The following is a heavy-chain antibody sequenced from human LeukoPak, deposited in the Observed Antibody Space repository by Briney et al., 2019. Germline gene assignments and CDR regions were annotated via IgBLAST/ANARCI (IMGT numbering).Heavy chain of an antibody. D-gene: IGHD6-13*01. V-gene: IGHV1-3*01. Sequence: ASVKVSCKTSGYSFSNYAMHWVRQAPGQRLEWMGWINAGNGDTKYSQEFQGRVTITRDTSASTAYMELRSLRSDDTAVYYCARYEAAAGRGDYWGQGTLVTVSS. CDR2: INAGNGDT. CDR3: ARYEAAAGRGDY. CDR1: GYSFSNYA. J-gene: IGHJ4*02.